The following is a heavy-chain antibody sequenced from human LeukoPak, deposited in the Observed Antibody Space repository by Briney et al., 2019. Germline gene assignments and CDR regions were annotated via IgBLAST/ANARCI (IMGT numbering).Heavy chain of an antibody. J-gene: IGHJ4*02. D-gene: IGHD5-18*01. CDR1: GGSFSGYY. CDR3: ARAGNSGYSYGTPFDY. V-gene: IGHV4-34*01. Sequence: SETLSLTCAVYGGSFSGYYWSWIRQPPGKGLEWIGEINHSGSTNYNPSLKCRVTISVDTSKNQFSLKLSSVTAADTAVYYCARAGNSGYSYGTPFDYWGQGTLVTVSS. CDR2: INHSGST.